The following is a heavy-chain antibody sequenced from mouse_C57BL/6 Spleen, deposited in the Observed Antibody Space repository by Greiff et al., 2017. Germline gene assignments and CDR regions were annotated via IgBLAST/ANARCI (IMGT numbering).Heavy chain of an antibody. CDR3: ARVGEQGYAMDY. CDR2: IDPSDSET. Sequence: QVQLQQPGAELVRPGSSVKLSCKASGYTFTSYWMHWVKQRPIQGLEWIGNIDPSDSETHYNQKFKDKATLTVDKSSSTAYMQLSSLTSEDSAVYYCARVGEQGYAMDYWGQGTSVTVSS. CDR1: GYTFTSYW. V-gene: IGHV1-52*01. J-gene: IGHJ4*01.